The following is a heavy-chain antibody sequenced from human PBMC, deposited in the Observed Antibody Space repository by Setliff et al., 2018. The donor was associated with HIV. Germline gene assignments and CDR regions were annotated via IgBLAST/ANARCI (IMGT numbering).Heavy chain of an antibody. D-gene: IGHD3-10*01. CDR2: IDSSGTT. CDR1: GGSFGVYR. CDR3: ARDRHSSGLGSYRP. V-gene: IGHV4-4*07. J-gene: IGHJ5*02. Sequence: SETLSLTCTISGGSFGVYRWSWIRQSAGRGLEWIGRIDSSGTTDYKPSLKGRVAISVDTSRNQFSLRVTSVTAADTAVYFCARDRHSSGLGSYRPWGPGILVTVS.